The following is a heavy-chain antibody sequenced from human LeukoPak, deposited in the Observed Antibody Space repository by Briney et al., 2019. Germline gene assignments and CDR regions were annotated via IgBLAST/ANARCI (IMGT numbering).Heavy chain of an antibody. D-gene: IGHD6-13*01. J-gene: IGHJ4*02. Sequence: GGSLRLSCAASGFTFSSYSMNWVRQAPGKGLEGVSSISSSSSYIYYADSVKGRFTISRDNAKNSLYLQMNSLRAEDTAVYYCARISSGQQLGTDYWGQGTLVTVSS. CDR1: GFTFSSYS. CDR3: ARISSGQQLGTDY. V-gene: IGHV3-21*01. CDR2: ISSSSSYI.